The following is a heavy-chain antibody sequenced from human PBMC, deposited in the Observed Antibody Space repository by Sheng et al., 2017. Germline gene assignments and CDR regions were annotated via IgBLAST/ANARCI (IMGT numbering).Heavy chain of an antibody. V-gene: IGHV3-23*01. CDR3: AIAQT. Sequence: EVQLLESGGGLVQPGWSLRLSCAASGFTFSTYAMSWVRQAPGKGLEWVSGISSSGAGTYYADSVKGRFTISRDNSKNTLYLQMNSLRDEDTAVYYCAIAQTWGQGTLVTVSS. CDR1: GFTFSTYA. CDR2: ISSSGAGT. J-gene: IGHJ5*02.